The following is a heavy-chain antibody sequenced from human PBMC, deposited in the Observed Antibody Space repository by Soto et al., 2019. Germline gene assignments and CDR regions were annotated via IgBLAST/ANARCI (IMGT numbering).Heavy chain of an antibody. CDR1: GFSLNSDEVG. CDR3: AHTGHLVDAFDF. J-gene: IGHJ3*01. Sequence: QITLKESAPTLVKPTETLTLTCAFSGFSLNSDEVGVGWIRQPPGKALECLALLYGNGDTRFSPSLKSRLTITKDTSANLVVLSLANVDPVDTVTYYCAHTGHLVDAFDFWGQGTLVTVSS. V-gene: IGHV2-5*01. D-gene: IGHD1-1*01. CDR2: LYGNGDT.